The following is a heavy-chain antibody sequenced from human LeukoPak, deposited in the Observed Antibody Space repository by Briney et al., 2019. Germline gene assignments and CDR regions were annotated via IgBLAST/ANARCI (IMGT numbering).Heavy chain of an antibody. CDR1: GFTFSNAW. CDR2: IKSKTDGGTT. J-gene: IGHJ4*02. V-gene: IGHV3-15*07. Sequence: KPGGSLRLSCAASGFTFSNAWMNWVRQAPGKGREWVGRIKSKTDGGTTDYAAPVKGRFTISRDDSKNTLYLQMNSLKTEDTAVYYCTTQRGYCSSTSCHRIDYWGQGTLVTVSS. D-gene: IGHD2-2*01. CDR3: TTQRGYCSSTSCHRIDY.